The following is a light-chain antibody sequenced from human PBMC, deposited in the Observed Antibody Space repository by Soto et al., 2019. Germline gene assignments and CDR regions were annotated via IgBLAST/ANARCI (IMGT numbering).Light chain of an antibody. CDR1: SSDVDDYNY. Sequence: QSALTQPRSVSGSPGQSVTISCTGTSSDVDDYNYVSWYQQHPDTAPKLMIYDVTKRPSGVPDRFSGSKSGNTASLTISGLQAEDEADYYCSSYTSSSSLFGTGTKLTVL. J-gene: IGLJ1*01. CDR3: SSYTSSSSL. CDR2: DVT. V-gene: IGLV2-11*01.